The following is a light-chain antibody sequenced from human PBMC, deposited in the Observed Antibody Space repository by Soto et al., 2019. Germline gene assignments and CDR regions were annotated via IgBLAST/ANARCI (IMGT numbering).Light chain of an antibody. J-gene: IGLJ1*01. Sequence: QSVLTQPPSASGSPGQSVTISCTGTSSDVGRHNYVSWYQQHPGKAPKLMVSEVNKRASGVPDRFSGSKSGNTASLTVSGLQAEDEADYYCSSYAGTPFVFGTGTKVT. CDR1: SSDVGRHNY. CDR3: SSYAGTPFV. CDR2: EVN. V-gene: IGLV2-8*01.